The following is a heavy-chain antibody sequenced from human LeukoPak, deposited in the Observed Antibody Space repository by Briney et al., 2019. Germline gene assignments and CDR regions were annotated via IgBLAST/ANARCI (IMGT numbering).Heavy chain of an antibody. CDR2: IYTSGST. Sequence: SETLSLTCTVSGGSIRSYYWSWIRQPAGKGLEWIGRIYTSGSTNYKPSLKSRVTMSVDTSKNQLSLKVSSVTAADTAVYYCARDGYSYGTLFDYWGQGTLVTVSS. D-gene: IGHD5-18*01. CDR1: GGSIRSYY. V-gene: IGHV4-4*07. J-gene: IGHJ4*02. CDR3: ARDGYSYGTLFDY.